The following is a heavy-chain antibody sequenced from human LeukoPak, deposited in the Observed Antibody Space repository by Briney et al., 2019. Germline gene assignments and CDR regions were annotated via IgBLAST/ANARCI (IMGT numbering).Heavy chain of an antibody. Sequence: ASVKVSCKASGYTFTGYYMHWVRQAPGQGLEWMGWISAYNGNTDYAQNLQGRVTMTTDTSTSTAYIELRSLRSDDTAVYYCARDMVRGVIMPRDFDYWGQGTLVTVSS. CDR3: ARDMVRGVIMPRDFDY. D-gene: IGHD3-10*01. CDR1: GYTFTGYY. V-gene: IGHV1-18*04. CDR2: ISAYNGNT. J-gene: IGHJ4*02.